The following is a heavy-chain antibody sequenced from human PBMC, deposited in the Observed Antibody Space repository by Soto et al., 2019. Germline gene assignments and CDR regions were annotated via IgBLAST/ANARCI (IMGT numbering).Heavy chain of an antibody. CDR2: INAGNGNT. Sequence: GASVKVSCKTSGYTFTSYAMHWVRQAPGQRLEWMGWINAGNGNTKYAQKLQGRVTMTTDTSTSTAYMELRSLRSDDTAVYYCARDGGYSGSYWGQGTLVTVSS. CDR3: ARDGGYSGSY. D-gene: IGHD1-26*01. J-gene: IGHJ4*02. V-gene: IGHV1-3*01. CDR1: GYTFTSYA.